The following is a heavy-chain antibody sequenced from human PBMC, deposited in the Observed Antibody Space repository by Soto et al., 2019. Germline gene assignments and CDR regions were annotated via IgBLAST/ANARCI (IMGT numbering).Heavy chain of an antibody. Sequence: QVQLVQSGAEVKKPGSSVKVSCKASGGTFSSYAISWVRQAPGQGLEWMGGIIPIFGTANYAQKFQGRVTITADESTSTAYMELSSLRSEDTAVYYCASLGYYESSGYYGAFDIWGQGTMVTVSS. J-gene: IGHJ3*02. V-gene: IGHV1-69*12. CDR1: GGTFSSYA. CDR2: IIPIFGTA. D-gene: IGHD3-22*01. CDR3: ASLGYYESSGYYGAFDI.